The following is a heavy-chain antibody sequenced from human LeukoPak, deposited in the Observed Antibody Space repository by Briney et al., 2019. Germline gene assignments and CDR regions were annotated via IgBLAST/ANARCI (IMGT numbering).Heavy chain of an antibody. V-gene: IGHV4-61*02. CDR2: IYTSGST. CDR3: ARFAGARPYFDY. J-gene: IGHJ4*02. Sequence: SETLSLTCTVSGGSISSGSYYWSWIRQPAGKGLEWIGRIYTSGSTNYNPSLKSRVTISVDTSKNQFSLKLSSVTAADTAVYYCARFAGARPYFDYWGQGTPVTVSS. D-gene: IGHD6-6*01. CDR1: GGSISSGSYY.